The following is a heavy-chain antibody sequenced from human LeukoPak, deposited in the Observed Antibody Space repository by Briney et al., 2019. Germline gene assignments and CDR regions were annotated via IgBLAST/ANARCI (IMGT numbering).Heavy chain of an antibody. V-gene: IGHV1-46*01. CDR3: AREGITGTTVVY. D-gene: IGHD1-20*01. CDR1: GYTFTSYY. CDR2: INPSGGST. Sequence: GASVKVSCKASGYTFTSYYMHWVRQAPGQGLEWMGIINPSGGSTSYPQKFQGRVTMTRDTSTSTVYMELSSLRSEDTAVYYCAREGITGTTVVYWGQGTLVTVSS. J-gene: IGHJ4*02.